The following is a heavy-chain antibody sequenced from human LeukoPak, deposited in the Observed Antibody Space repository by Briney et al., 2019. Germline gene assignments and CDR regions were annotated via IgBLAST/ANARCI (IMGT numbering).Heavy chain of an antibody. CDR2: IYSGGST. V-gene: IGHV3-53*01. J-gene: IGHJ4*02. Sequence: GGSLRLSCAASGFTVSSNYMNWVRQAPGKGLEWVSVIYSGGSTYSADSVKGRFTISRDNSKNTLYLQMNSLRAEDTAVYYSARSQWLASFLDYWGQGILVTVSS. CDR1: GFTVSSNY. CDR3: ARSQWLASFLDY. D-gene: IGHD6-19*01.